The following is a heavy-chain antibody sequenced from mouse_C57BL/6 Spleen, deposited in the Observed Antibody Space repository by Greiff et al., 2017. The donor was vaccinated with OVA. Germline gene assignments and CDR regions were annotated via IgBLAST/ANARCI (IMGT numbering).Heavy chain of an antibody. CDR3: AREAITTGYYFDY. D-gene: IGHD1-1*01. CDR2: IYPRSGNT. J-gene: IGHJ2*01. Sequence: QVQLKQSGAELARPGASVKLSCKASGYTFTSYGISWVKQRTGQGLEWIGEIYPRSGNTYYNEKFKGKATLTADKSSSTAYMELRSLTSEDSAVYFCAREAITTGYYFDYWGQGTTLTVSS. V-gene: IGHV1-81*01. CDR1: GYTFTSYG.